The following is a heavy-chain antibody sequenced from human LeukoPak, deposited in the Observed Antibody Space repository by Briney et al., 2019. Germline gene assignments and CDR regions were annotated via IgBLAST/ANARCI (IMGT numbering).Heavy chain of an antibody. CDR1: GFTFSNYW. D-gene: IGHD1-14*01. CDR2: IKQDGSEK. J-gene: IGHJ6*02. V-gene: IGHV3-7*01. CDR3: ASGSETDYYYYGMDV. Sequence: GGSLRLSSAASGFTFSNYWMSWVRQAPGKGLEWVANIKQDGSEKYYVDSVKGRFTISRDNAKNSLYLQMNSLRAEDTAVYYCASGSETDYYYYGMDVWGQGTTVTVSS.